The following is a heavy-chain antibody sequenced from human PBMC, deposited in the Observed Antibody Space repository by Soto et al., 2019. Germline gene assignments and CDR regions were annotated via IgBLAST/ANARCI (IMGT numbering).Heavy chain of an antibody. Sequence: ASVKVSCKVSGYTLTELSMHWVRQAPGKGLEWMGGFDPEDGETIYAQKFQGRVTMTKNTSTSTAYMELSSLRSEDTAVYYCARGFVDCRGRRCYGIWGHGTIFPVSS. D-gene: IGHD2-15*01. J-gene: IGHJ3*02. CDR2: FDPEDGET. V-gene: IGHV1-24*01. CDR1: GYTLTELS. CDR3: ARGFVDCRGRRCYGI.